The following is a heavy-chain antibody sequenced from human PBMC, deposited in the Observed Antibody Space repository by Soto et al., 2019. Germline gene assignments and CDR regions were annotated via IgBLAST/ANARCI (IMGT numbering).Heavy chain of an antibody. D-gene: IGHD3-10*01. CDR3: AREDEYSGHGMDV. Sequence: QVQLVESGGGVVQPGRSLTLSCAASGFTFSNYGMHWVRQAPGKGLEWVAVILNDGSNRYHADSVKDRFTISRDNSKNTLYLQMNSLRAEDTAVYYCAREDEYSGHGMDVWGQGTTVTVS. CDR2: ILNDGSNR. J-gene: IGHJ6*02. CDR1: GFTFSNYG. V-gene: IGHV3-33*01.